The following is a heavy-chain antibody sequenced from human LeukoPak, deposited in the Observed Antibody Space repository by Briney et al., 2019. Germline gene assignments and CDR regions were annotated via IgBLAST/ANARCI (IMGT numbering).Heavy chain of an antibody. CDR1: GGSISSYY. D-gene: IGHD1-26*01. Sequence: SETLSLTCTFSGGSISSYYWSWIRQPAGKGLEWIGRIHTSGSTNYNPSLKSRVTMSVGTSKNQFSLKLSSVTAADTAVYYCARDSGSYLAFDIWGQGTMVTVSS. V-gene: IGHV4-4*07. J-gene: IGHJ3*02. CDR2: IHTSGST. CDR3: ARDSGSYLAFDI.